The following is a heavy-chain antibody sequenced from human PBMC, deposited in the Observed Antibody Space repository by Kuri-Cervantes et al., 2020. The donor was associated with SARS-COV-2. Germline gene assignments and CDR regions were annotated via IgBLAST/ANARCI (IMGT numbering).Heavy chain of an antibody. Sequence: GESLKISCAASGFTFSSYWMTWVRQAPGKGLEWVANIKLDGSEKYYVGSVKGRFTISRDNAKNSLYLQMNSLRAGDTAVYYCATRSLDSWGQGTLVTVSS. D-gene: IGHD1-26*01. V-gene: IGHV3-7*03. J-gene: IGHJ4*02. CDR3: ATRSLDS. CDR1: GFTFSSYW. CDR2: IKLDGSEK.